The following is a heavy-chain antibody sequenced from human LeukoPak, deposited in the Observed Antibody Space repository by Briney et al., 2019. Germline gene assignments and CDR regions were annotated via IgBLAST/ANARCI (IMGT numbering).Heavy chain of an antibody. V-gene: IGHV3-74*01. D-gene: IGHD7-27*01. Sequence: PGGSLRLSCAASGFTFSSYWMHWVRQAPGKGLVWVSRIKSDGSSTNYADSVKGRFTISRDNAKNTLYLQMNSLRAEDTAVYYCARDTGDYYFDHWGQGTLVTVSS. CDR2: IKSDGSST. CDR1: GFTFSSYW. CDR3: ARDTGDYYFDH. J-gene: IGHJ4*02.